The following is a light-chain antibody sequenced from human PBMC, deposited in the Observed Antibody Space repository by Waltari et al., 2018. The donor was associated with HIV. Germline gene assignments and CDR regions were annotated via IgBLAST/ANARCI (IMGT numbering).Light chain of an antibody. Sequence: SYVLTQPPSVSVAPGQTATMTCGGDNIGAKSVHWYQQKPGQAPVLVVYDDGDGPSEIPERFSGSNSGNTATLTVRRVEAGDEADYYCQVWDSSSDHVVFGGGTKVTVL. V-gene: IGLV3-21*02. CDR3: QVWDSSSDHVV. CDR2: DDG. J-gene: IGLJ2*01. CDR1: NIGAKS.